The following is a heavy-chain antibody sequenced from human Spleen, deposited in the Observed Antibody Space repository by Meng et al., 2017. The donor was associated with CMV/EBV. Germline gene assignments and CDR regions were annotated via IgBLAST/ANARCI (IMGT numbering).Heavy chain of an antibody. CDR1: GYTFTSYY. V-gene: IGHV1-46*01. Sequence: ASVKVSCKASGYTFTSYYMHWVRQAPGQGLEWMGIINPSGGSTSYAQKFQGRVTITADKSTSTAYMELSSLRSEDTAVYYCAREVAAARYYGMDVWGQGTTVTVSS. D-gene: IGHD6-13*01. CDR3: AREVAAARYYGMDV. CDR2: INPSGGST. J-gene: IGHJ6*02.